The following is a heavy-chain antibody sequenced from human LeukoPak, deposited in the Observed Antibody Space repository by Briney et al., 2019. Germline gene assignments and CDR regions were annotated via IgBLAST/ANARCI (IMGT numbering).Heavy chain of an antibody. Sequence: PSETLSLTCAVSGGSISSNSYYWGWIRQPPGKGLEWIGSIYYSGSTYYNPSLKSRVTISVDTSKNQFSLKLSSVTAADTAVYYCASFYCSGGSCYQYFSYYYMDVWGKGTTVTISS. CDR3: ASFYCSGGSCYQYFSYYYMDV. CDR1: GGSISSNSYY. CDR2: IYYSGST. J-gene: IGHJ6*03. V-gene: IGHV4-39*01. D-gene: IGHD2-15*01.